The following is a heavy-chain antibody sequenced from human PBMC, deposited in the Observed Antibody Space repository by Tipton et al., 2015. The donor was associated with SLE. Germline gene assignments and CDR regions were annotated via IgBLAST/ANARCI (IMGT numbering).Heavy chain of an antibody. Sequence: SLRLSCAASGFTFSTYAMSWVRQAPGKGLEWVSGISGSGGRTYYADSVKGRFTISRDNSKNTLYLQMNSLRAEDTAVYYCASSLRFLEWLDAFYMWCQGTKVTVSS. CDR3: ASSLRFLEWLDAFYM. CDR1: GFTFSTYA. V-gene: IGHV3-23*01. CDR2: ISGSGGRT. D-gene: IGHD3-3*01. J-gene: IGHJ3*02.